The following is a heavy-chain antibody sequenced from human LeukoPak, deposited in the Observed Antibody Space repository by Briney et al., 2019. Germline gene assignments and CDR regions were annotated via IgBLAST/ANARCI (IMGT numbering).Heavy chain of an antibody. J-gene: IGHJ6*02. D-gene: IGHD3-10*01. CDR3: ARENPFGESGDGMDV. CDR2: ISYDGSNK. V-gene: IGHV3-30*03. Sequence: PGGSLRLSCAASGFTFSSYGMHWVRQAPGKGLEWVAVISYDGSNKYYADSVKGRFTISRDNSKNTLYLQMNSLRAEDTAVYYCARENPFGESGDGMDVWGQGTTVTVSS. CDR1: GFTFSSYG.